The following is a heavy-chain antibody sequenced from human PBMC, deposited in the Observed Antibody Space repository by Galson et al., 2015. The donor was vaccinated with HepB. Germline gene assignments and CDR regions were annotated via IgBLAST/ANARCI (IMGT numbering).Heavy chain of an antibody. CDR2: IIPILGIA. CDR3: ARVPWVYGGKGHFQH. Sequence: SVKVSCKASGGTFSSYAISWVRQAPGQGLEWMGRIIPILGIANYAQKLQGRVTITANKSTSTAYMELSSLRSEDTAVYYCARVPWVYGGKGHFQHWGQGTLVTVSS. V-gene: IGHV1-69*04. D-gene: IGHD4-23*01. J-gene: IGHJ1*01. CDR1: GGTFSSYA.